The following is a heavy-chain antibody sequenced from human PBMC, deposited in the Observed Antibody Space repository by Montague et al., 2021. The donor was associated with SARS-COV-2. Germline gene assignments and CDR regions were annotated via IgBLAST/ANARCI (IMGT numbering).Heavy chain of an antibody. D-gene: IGHD7-27*01. CDR1: GFSLRTAGTC. CDR2: IDWDGDK. Sequence: PALVKPTQTLTLTCTFSGFSLRTAGTCVSWIRQPPGKAPQWLARIDWDGDKYYSRTLETRVSISTDTAKTQVVLTMTNVDPMDTATHYCARLSGVAPRCYYEGMDVWGQGTAVTVSS. J-gene: IGHJ6*02. V-gene: IGHV2-70*11. CDR3: ARLSGVAPRCYYEGMDV.